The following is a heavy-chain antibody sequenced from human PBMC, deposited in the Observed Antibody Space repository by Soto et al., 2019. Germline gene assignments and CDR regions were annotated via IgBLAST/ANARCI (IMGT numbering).Heavy chain of an antibody. CDR1: GYVFTTSA. CDR2: INPATGDT. CDR3: ARAAGRSKLLPYYFDP. V-gene: IGHV1-3*01. J-gene: IGHJ5*02. Sequence: QVHLVQSGAEVQKPGASVKISCQASGYVFTTSAIHWVRQAAGQRLEWLGWINPATGDTKYSQDFRGRVTFTLDTSATTAYVALTSLTSHDTAVYYCARAAGRSKLLPYYFDPWGQGTLVTVSS. D-gene: IGHD3-22*01.